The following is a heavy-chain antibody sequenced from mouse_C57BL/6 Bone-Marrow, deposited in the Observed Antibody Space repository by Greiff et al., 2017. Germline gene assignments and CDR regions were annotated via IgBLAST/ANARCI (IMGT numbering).Heavy chain of an antibody. V-gene: IGHV14-4*01. CDR2: IDPENGDT. D-gene: IGHD1-1*01. CDR1: GFNIQDDY. Sequence: EVQLQQSGAELVRPGASVKLSCTASGFNIQDDYMHWVKQRPEQGLEWIGWIDPENGDTESASKFQGKATITADTSSNTAYLQLSSLTSEDTAVYYCTTCYGSSYLRYFDVWGTGTTVTVSS. J-gene: IGHJ1*03. CDR3: TTCYGSSYLRYFDV.